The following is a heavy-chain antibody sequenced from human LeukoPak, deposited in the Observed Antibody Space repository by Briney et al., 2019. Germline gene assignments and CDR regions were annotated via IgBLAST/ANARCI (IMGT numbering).Heavy chain of an antibody. CDR3: ARAPMITFGGVITRWFDP. D-gene: IGHD3-16*02. J-gene: IGHJ5*02. CDR2: ISSSGSTI. Sequence: GGSLRLSCAASGFTFSSYEMNWVRQAPGKGLEWVSYISSSGSTIYYADSVKGRFTISRDNAKNSLYLQMNSLRAEDTAVYYCARAPMITFGGVITRWFDPWGQGTLVAVSS. CDR1: GFTFSSYE. V-gene: IGHV3-48*03.